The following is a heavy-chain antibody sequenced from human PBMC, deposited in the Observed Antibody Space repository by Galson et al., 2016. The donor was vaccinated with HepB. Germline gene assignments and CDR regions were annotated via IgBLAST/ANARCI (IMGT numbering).Heavy chain of an antibody. J-gene: IGHJ4*02. CDR3: AKGSPGIAVPKPLTD. D-gene: IGHD6-19*01. V-gene: IGHV3-9*01. Sequence: SLRLSCAASGFTFDEYAMHWVRQAPGKGLEWVSDTSWNSDSIGYADSVRGRFTISRDNAKNSLYLQMNSLRPEDTALYYCAKGSPGIAVPKPLTDWGQGTLVTVSS. CDR1: GFTFDEYA. CDR2: TSWNSDSI.